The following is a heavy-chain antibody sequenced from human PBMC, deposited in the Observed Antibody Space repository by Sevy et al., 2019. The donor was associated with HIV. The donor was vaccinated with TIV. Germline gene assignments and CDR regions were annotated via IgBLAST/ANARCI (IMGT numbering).Heavy chain of an antibody. CDR3: VIYGDWLATGYLDG. V-gene: IGHV3-9*03. D-gene: IGHD3-9*01. J-gene: IGHJ4*02. Sequence: GGSLRLSCAASGFSFDDHAMYCVRQAPGKGLEWVSGISWYSGSIGYADSVKGRFIVSGDNAKKSLYLEMNSLRDGDLALCAKVIYGDWLATGYLDGWGQGTRVTVSS. CDR1: GFSFDDHA. CDR2: ISWYSGSI.